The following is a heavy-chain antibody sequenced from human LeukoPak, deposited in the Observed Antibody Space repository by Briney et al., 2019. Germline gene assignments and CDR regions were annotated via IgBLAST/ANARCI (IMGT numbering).Heavy chain of an antibody. CDR2: IYSSGST. J-gene: IGHJ3*02. CDR1: GGSINSSSYY. Sequence: PSETLSLTCTVSGGSINSSSYYWAWIRQPPGKGLEWIGCIYSSGSTYYNPSLISRVTISVDTSRRQFSLKLSSVTAADTAVYYCARLGGSGDTFDIWDQGTMVTVSS. V-gene: IGHV4-39*01. D-gene: IGHD3-10*01. CDR3: ARLGGSGDTFDI.